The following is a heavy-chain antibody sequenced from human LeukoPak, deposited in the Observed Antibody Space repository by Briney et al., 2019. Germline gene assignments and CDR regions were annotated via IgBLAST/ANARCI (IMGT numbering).Heavy chain of an antibody. J-gene: IGHJ4*02. D-gene: IGHD4-23*01. CDR3: ARASLMKRGGDY. Sequence: ASETLSLTCAVYGGSFSGYYWSWIRQPPGKGLEWIGEINHSGSTNYNPSLKSRVTISVDKSKNQFSLKLSSVTAADTAVYYCARASLMKRGGDYWGQGTLVTVSS. V-gene: IGHV4-34*01. CDR2: INHSGST. CDR1: GGSFSGYY.